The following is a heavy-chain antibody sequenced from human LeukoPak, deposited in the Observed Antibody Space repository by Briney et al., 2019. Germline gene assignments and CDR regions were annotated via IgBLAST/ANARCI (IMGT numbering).Heavy chain of an antibody. J-gene: IGHJ1*01. CDR2: IYRSGST. CDR1: GGSISSGSYY. Sequence: SETLSLTCTVSGGSISSGSYYWSWIRQHPGKGLEWIGYIYRSGSTYYNPSLRRRVTMSVDTSKNQFSLKLSSVTAADTVMYYCARGPAATLHFQHWGQGTLVTVSS. V-gene: IGHV4-31*03. D-gene: IGHD2-2*01. CDR3: ARGPAATLHFQH.